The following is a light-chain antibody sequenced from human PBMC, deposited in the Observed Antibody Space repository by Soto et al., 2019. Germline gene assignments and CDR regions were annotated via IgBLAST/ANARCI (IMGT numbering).Light chain of an antibody. J-gene: IGKJ1*01. CDR3: QQHRDSPT. CDR1: QSVSSSY. V-gene: IGKV3-20*01. CDR2: GAS. Sequence: EIVLTQSPGTLSLSPGERATLSCRASQSVSSSYLAWYQQKPGQAPRLLIYGASSRATGIPDRFSGSGSGTDFTLTISRLEPEDFAVYYCQQHRDSPTFGQGTTVEIK.